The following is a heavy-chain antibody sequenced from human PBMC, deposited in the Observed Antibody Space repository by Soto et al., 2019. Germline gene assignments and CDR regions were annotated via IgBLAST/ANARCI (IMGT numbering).Heavy chain of an antibody. J-gene: IGHJ4*02. CDR2: IIPIFGTA. CDR1: GGTFSSSA. Sequence: QVQLVQSGAEVKKPGSSVKVSCKASGGTFSSSAISWVRQAPGHGLEWMGGIIPIFGTANYAQKFQGRVTITADESTSTAYMELSSLRSEDTAVYYCARWKTTVVIPGVYYFDYWGQGTLVAVSS. V-gene: IGHV1-69*01. CDR3: ARWKTTVVIPGVYYFDY. D-gene: IGHD4-17*01.